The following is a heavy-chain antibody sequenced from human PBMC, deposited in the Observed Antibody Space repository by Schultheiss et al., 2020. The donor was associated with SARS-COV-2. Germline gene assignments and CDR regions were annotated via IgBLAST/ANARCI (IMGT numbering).Heavy chain of an antibody. J-gene: IGHJ3*02. CDR2: INHSGST. V-gene: IGHV4-34*01. CDR3: ARPPPSKTYCGGDCSVGAFDI. D-gene: IGHD2-21*01. Sequence: SETLSLTCAVYGGSFSGYYWSWIRQPPGKGLEWIGEINHSGSTNYNPSLKSRVTISVDTSKNQFSLKLSSVTAADTAVYYCARPPPSKTYCGGDCSVGAFDIWGQGTMVTVSS. CDR1: GGSFSGYY.